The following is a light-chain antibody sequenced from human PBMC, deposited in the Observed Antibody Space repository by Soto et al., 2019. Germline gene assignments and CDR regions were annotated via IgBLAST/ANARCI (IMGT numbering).Light chain of an antibody. CDR2: EAS. V-gene: IGKV3-11*01. Sequence: EIVLTQSPATLSLSPGERATLSCRASQSVSSYLAWYQQKPGQAPRLLIYEASNRAAGIPARFSGSGSGTDFTLTISALEPEDFAVYYFLQRSNWLCMFGQGTKVEIK. CDR1: QSVSSY. CDR3: LQRSNWLCM. J-gene: IGKJ1*01.